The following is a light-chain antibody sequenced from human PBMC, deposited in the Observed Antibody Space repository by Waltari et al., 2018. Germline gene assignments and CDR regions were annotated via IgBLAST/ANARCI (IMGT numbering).Light chain of an antibody. CDR2: DAS. J-gene: IGKJ1*01. CDR3: QQYAYWWT. CDR1: QAVGNNY. Sequence: EIVLTQSPGTLSLSPGERATLSCRASQAVGNNYIAWYQQKPGQAPRRLIYDASHRATGIPDRFSGSGSGTEFTLTISRLEPEDFAVYYCQQYAYWWTIGQGTKVEIK. V-gene: IGKV3-20*01.